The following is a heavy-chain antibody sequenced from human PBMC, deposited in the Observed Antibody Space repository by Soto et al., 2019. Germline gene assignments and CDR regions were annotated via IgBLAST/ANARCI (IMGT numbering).Heavy chain of an antibody. D-gene: IGHD3-22*01. CDR3: ARRAVDSSGYSRYFDY. J-gene: IGHJ4*02. CDR2: INHSGST. V-gene: IGHV4-34*01. Sequence: SETLSLTCAVYGGSFSGYYWSWIRQPPGKGLEWIGEINHSGSTNYNPSLKSQVTISVDTSKNQFSLKLSSVTAADTAVYYCARRAVDSSGYSRYFDYWGQGTLVTVSS. CDR1: GGSFSGYY.